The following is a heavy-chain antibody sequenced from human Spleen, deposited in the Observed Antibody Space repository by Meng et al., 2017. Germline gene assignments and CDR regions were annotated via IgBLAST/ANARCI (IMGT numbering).Heavy chain of an antibody. CDR3: ARATARINYDFWSGYLNYYYYYGMDV. CDR2: MNPNSGNT. V-gene: IGHV1-8*01. J-gene: IGHJ6*02. D-gene: IGHD3-3*01. Sequence: ASVKVSCKASGYTFTSYDINWVRQATGQRLEWMGWMNPNSGNTGYAQKFQGRVTMTRNTSISTAYMELSSLRSEDTAVYYCARATARINYDFWSGYLNYYYYYGMDVWGQGTTVTVSS. CDR1: GYTFTSYD.